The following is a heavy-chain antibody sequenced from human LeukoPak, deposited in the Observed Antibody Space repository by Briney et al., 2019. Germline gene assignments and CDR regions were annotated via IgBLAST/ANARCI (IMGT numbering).Heavy chain of an antibody. Sequence: SETLSLTCTVSGVSLSSVGYYWSCIRQHPGRGLEWSGYIYYIGSTYYNPSLKSRVTISVDTSKNPFSLKLSSVTAADTAVYYCASRFPVPAAKPNWFDPWGQGTLVTVSS. J-gene: IGHJ5*02. CDR2: IYYIGST. CDR1: GVSLSSVGYY. CDR3: ASRFPVPAAKPNWFDP. D-gene: IGHD2-2*02. V-gene: IGHV4-31*03.